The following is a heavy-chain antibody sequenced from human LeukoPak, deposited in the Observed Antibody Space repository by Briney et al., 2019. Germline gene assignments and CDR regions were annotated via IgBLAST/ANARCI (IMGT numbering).Heavy chain of an antibody. V-gene: IGHV3-48*01. CDR2: ISSSSTI. Sequence: GGSLRLSCAASGFTFSSYSMNWVRQAPGKGLEWVSYISSSSTIYYADSVKGRFTISRDNAKNSLYLQMNSLRAEDTAVYYCAREGTTVLDYWGQGTLVTVSS. CDR3: AREGTTVLDY. D-gene: IGHD4-11*01. CDR1: GFTFSSYS. J-gene: IGHJ4*02.